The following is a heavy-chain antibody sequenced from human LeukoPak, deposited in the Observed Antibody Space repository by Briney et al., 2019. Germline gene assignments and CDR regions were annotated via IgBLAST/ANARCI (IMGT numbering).Heavy chain of an antibody. CDR2: IIPIFGTA. V-gene: IGHV1-69*13. J-gene: IGHJ3*02. CDR1: GGTFSSYA. D-gene: IGHD4-17*01. Sequence: EPSVKVSCKASGGTFSSYAISWVRQAPGQGLEWMGGIIPIFGTANYAQKFQGRVTITADESTSTAYMELSSLRSEDTAVYYCARASGVATVNDVFDIWGQGTMVTVSS. CDR3: ARASGVATVNDVFDI.